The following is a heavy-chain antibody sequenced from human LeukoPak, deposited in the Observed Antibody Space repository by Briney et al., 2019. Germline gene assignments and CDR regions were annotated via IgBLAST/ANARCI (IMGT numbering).Heavy chain of an antibody. CDR1: GYTFTNHY. V-gene: IGHV1-46*01. J-gene: IGHJ6*03. CDR3: ARVSYPDHMDV. CDR2: INPSGGST. Sequence: ASVKVSCKASGYTFTNHYMHWVRQAPGQGLEWMGLINPSGGSTLYAEKFQGRIIMTRDMSTATDYMELSSLRSEDTAVYYCARVSYPDHMDVWGKGTTVTISS.